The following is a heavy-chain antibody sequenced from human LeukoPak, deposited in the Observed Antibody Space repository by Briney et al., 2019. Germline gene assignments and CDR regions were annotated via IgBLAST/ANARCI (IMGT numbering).Heavy chain of an antibody. CDR3: AKAVFSYDSSAFFFNP. D-gene: IGHD3-22*01. Sequence: SQTLSLTCTVSGGSISSGGYYWSWIRQPPGKGLEWIGYIYHSGSTYYNPSLKSRVTISVDTSKNQFSLKLSSVTAADTAVYYCAKAVFSYDSSAFFFNPWGQGTLVTVSS. CDR2: IYHSGST. J-gene: IGHJ5*02. CDR1: GGSISSGGYY. V-gene: IGHV4-30-2*02.